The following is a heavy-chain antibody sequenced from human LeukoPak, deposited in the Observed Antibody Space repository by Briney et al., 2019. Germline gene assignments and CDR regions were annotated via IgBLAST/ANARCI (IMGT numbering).Heavy chain of an antibody. CDR1: GGSISSSSYY. V-gene: IGHV4-39*07. CDR2: IYYSGST. CDR3: AKIRGNAWVY. J-gene: IGHJ4*02. D-gene: IGHD4-23*01. Sequence: SETLSLTCTVSGGSISSSSYYWGWIRRPPGKGLEWIGSIYYSGSTYYNPSLKSRVTISVDTSKNQFSLKLSSVTAADTAVYYCAKIRGNAWVYWGQGTLVTVSS.